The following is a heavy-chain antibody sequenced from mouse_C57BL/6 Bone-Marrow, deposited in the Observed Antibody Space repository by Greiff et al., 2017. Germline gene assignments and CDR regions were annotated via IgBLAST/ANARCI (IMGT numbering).Heavy chain of an antibody. V-gene: IGHV1-39*01. CDR1: GYSFTDYN. D-gene: IGHD1-1*01. J-gene: IGHJ4*01. CDR2: INPNYGTT. CDR3: ARTLYYGSSYPNYYAMDY. Sequence: VQLQQSGPELVKPGASVKISCKASGYSFTDYNMNWVKQSNGKSLEWIGVINPNYGTTSYNQKFKGKATLTVDQSSSTAYMQLNSLTSEDSAVYYCARTLYYGSSYPNYYAMDYWGQGTSVTVSS.